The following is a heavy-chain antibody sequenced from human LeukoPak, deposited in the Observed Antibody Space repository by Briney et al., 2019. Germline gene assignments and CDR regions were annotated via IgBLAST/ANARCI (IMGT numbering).Heavy chain of an antibody. D-gene: IGHD2-2*01. J-gene: IGHJ4*02. Sequence: GGSLRLSCAASGFTFSSYSMNWVRQAPGKGLEWVSYISSSSSTIYYADSVKGRFTISRDNAKNSLYLQMNSLRAEDTAVYYCARCEDIVVVPAAVGDYWGQGTLVTVSS. CDR1: GFTFSSYS. CDR3: ARCEDIVVVPAAVGDY. CDR2: ISSSSSTI. V-gene: IGHV3-48*04.